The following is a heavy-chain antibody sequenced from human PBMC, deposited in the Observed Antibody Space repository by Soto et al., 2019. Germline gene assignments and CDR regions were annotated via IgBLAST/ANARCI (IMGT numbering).Heavy chain of an antibody. Sequence: SETLSLTCTVSGGSISRGGWYWSWIRQHPGKDLEWIGNIYYSGTTFYNPSLKSRVTISVDTSKNQFSLKLSSVTAADTAVYYCARDVSLEKDPDYYYDSSGYGAFDIWGRGTMVTVSS. D-gene: IGHD3-22*01. J-gene: IGHJ3*02. CDR3: ARDVSLEKDPDYYYDSSGYGAFDI. CDR2: IYYSGTT. V-gene: IGHV4-31*03. CDR1: GGSISRGGWY.